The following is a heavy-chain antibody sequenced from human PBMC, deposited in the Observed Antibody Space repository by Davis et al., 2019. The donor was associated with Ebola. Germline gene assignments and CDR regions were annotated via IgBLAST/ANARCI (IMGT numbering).Heavy chain of an antibody. J-gene: IGHJ4*02. V-gene: IGHV4-34*01. CDR3: ARDLDYYDSSGYSRANDY. CDR1: GGSISSYY. D-gene: IGHD3-22*01. Sequence: SETPSLTCTVSGGSISSYYWSWIRQPPGKGLEWLGEVSHSGYSNYNPSLKSRVTMSVDMSKNQFSLTLTSVSAADTAVYYCARDLDYYDSSGYSRANDYWGQGTLVTVSS. CDR2: VSHSGYS.